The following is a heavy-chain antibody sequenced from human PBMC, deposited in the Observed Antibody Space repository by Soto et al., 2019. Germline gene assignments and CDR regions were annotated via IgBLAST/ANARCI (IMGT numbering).Heavy chain of an antibody. CDR3: AKVRVGVDVDFDY. CDR2: IRDSDSGGST. J-gene: IGHJ4*02. D-gene: IGHD2-15*01. Sequence: LRLSCAASGFTFSNSAMTWVRQAPAKGLEWVSTIRDSDSGGSTFYADSVKGRFTISRDDSENTLYLQMSSLRAEDTAMYYCAKVRVGVDVDFDYWGQGALVTVSS. CDR1: GFTFSNSA. V-gene: IGHV3-23*01.